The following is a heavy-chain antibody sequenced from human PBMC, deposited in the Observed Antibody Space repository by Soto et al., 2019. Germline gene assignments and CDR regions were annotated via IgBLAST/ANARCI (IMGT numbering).Heavy chain of an antibody. CDR1: GYTFAGYY. J-gene: IGHJ3*02. Sequence: GASVKVSCKASGYTFAGYYMHWVRQAPGQGLEWMGWINPNSGGTNYAQKFQGWVTMTRDTSISTAYMELSRLRSDDTAVYYCARGVWFGPEGPDAFDIWGQGTMVTVSS. CDR3: ARGVWFGPEGPDAFDI. CDR2: INPNSGGT. D-gene: IGHD3-10*01. V-gene: IGHV1-2*04.